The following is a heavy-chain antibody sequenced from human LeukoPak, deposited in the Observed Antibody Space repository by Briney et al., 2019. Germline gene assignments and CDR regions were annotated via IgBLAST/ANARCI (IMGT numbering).Heavy chain of an antibody. J-gene: IGHJ4*02. CDR3: ARGDAVAGVFDY. V-gene: IGHV4-39*07. CDR2: IYYSGST. CDR1: GGSISSSSYY. D-gene: IGHD6-19*01. Sequence: SETLSLTCTVSGGSISSSSYYWGWIRQPPGKGLEWIGSIYYSGSTYYNPSLKSRVTISVDTSKNQFSLKLSSVTAADTAVYYCARGDAVAGVFDYWGQGTLVTVSS.